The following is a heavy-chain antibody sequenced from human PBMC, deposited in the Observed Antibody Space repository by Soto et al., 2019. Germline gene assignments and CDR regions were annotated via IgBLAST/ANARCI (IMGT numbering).Heavy chain of an antibody. V-gene: IGHV4-59*01. D-gene: IGHD5-18*01. CDR1: GGSIGTYY. CDR3: ARGGYNFDY. CDR2: IYYSGST. Sequence: NPSETLSITCSVSGGSIGTYYWSWIRQPPGKGLEWIGYIYYSGSTNYSPSLKSRLTMSVDTSKNQFSLKLNSVTAADTAVYYCARGGYNFDYCGQGTMVTVYS. J-gene: IGHJ4*02.